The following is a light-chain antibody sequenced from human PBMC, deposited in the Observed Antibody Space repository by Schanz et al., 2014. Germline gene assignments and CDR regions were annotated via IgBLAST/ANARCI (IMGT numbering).Light chain of an antibody. J-gene: IGKJ4*01. CDR1: QSVSSSY. CDR2: GAS. CDR3: QQRSSWPLT. Sequence: PGERATLSCRASQSVSSSYLAWYQQKPGQAPRLLIYGASSRATGIPDRFSGGGSGTDFTLTITSLEPEDFAVYYCQQRSSWPLTFGGGTKVEIK. V-gene: IGKV3D-20*02.